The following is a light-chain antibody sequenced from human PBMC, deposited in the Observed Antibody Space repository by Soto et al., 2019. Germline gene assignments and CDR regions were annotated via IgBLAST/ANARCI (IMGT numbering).Light chain of an antibody. Sequence: QSVLTQAPSASGTPGQRVTISCSGSSFNIGSNYVYWYQQLPGTAPKLVIFRNDQRPSGIPDRISGSKSGTSASLAISGLRSEDEAVYYSSAWDDCLSGYVFGTGTNVTVL. V-gene: IGLV1-47*01. CDR1: SFNIGSNY. CDR3: SAWDDCLSGYV. J-gene: IGLJ1*01. CDR2: RND.